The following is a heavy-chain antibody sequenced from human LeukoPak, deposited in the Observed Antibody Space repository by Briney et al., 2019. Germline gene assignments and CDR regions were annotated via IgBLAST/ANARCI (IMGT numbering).Heavy chain of an antibody. CDR2: IYYSGST. CDR1: GGSVSSGSYY. D-gene: IGHD4-17*01. CDR3: ARAVTRTGGFDP. J-gene: IGHJ5*02. V-gene: IGHV4-61*01. Sequence: SATLSLTCTVSGGSVSSGSYYCSWIRQPPGKGLEWIGYIYYSGSTNYNPSLKSRVTIPVDTSKNQFSLKLSSVTAADTAVYYCARAVTRTGGFDPWGQGTLVTVSS.